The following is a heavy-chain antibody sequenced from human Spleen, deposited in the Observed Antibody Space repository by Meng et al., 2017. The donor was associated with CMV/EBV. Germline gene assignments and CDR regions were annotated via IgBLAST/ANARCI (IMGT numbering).Heavy chain of an antibody. CDR2: IYYSGST. Sequence: SETLSLTCTVSGGSISSYYWSWIRQPPGKGLEWIGYIYYSGSTNYNPSLKSRVTISADTSKNQFSLKLSSVTAADTAVYYCARAIRYFDWLPHLDYWGQGTLVTVSS. D-gene: IGHD3-9*01. CDR1: GGSISSYY. V-gene: IGHV4-59*01. CDR3: ARAIRYFDWLPHLDY. J-gene: IGHJ4*02.